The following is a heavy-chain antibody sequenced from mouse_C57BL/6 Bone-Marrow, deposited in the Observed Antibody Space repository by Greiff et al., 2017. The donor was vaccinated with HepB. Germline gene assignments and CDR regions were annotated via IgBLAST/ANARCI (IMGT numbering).Heavy chain of an antibody. CDR3: ASERITTVVAPFAY. CDR1: GYSITSGYY. CDR2: ISYDGSN. J-gene: IGHJ3*01. D-gene: IGHD1-1*01. V-gene: IGHV3-6*01. Sequence: EVQLQESGPGLVKPSQSLSLTCSVTGYSITSGYYWNWIRQFPGNKLEWMGYISYDGSNNYNPSLKNRISITRYTSKNQFFLKLNSVTTEDTATYYCASERITTVVAPFAYWGQGTLVTVSA.